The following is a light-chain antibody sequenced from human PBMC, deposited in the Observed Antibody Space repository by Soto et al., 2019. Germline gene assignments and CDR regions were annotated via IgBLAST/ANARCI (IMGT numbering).Light chain of an antibody. CDR3: QQYVSSPWT. V-gene: IGKV3-20*01. Sequence: EIVLTQSPGTLSLSPGERATLSCRASQSVSSSYLAWYQQKPGQAPRLLMYGVSSRAAGIPDRFSGSGSGPVFTLTISRLEPEDFAVYFCQQYVSSPWTFVQGTKVEIK. CDR1: QSVSSSY. CDR2: GVS. J-gene: IGKJ1*01.